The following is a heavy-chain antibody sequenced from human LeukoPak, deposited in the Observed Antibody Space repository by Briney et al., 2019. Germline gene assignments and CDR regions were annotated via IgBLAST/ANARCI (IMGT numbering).Heavy chain of an antibody. CDR1: GFIFNNYW. CDR2: IEQDGSEN. V-gene: IGHV3-7*01. Sequence: SGGSLRLSCAASGFIFNNYWMTWVRQTPGKGLEWVASIEQDGSENYYVDSVKGRFTISRDNAKNSLFLQMNSLRADDTAVYYCARPSVLGPDTDYWGRGTLVTVSS. J-gene: IGHJ4*02. CDR3: ARPSVLGPDTDY. D-gene: IGHD4/OR15-4a*01.